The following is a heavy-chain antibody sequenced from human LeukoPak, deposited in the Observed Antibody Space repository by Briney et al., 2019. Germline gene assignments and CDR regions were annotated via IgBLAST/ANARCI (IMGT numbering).Heavy chain of an antibody. V-gene: IGHV1-69*04. J-gene: IGHJ4*02. Sequence: SVKVSGKASGGTFSSYAISWVRQAPGQGLEWVGRIIPILGIANYAQKFQGRVTITADKSTSTAYMELSSLRSEDTAVYYCARDNRPYGGYDYWGQGTLVTVSS. CDR3: ARDNRPYGGYDY. D-gene: IGHD5-12*01. CDR2: IIPILGIA. CDR1: GGTFSSYA.